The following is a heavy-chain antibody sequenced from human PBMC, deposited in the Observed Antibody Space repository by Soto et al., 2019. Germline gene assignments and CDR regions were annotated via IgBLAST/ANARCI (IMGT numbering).Heavy chain of an antibody. D-gene: IGHD2-15*01. CDR3: ASLDCSGGSCYSGEGYYYYYYMDV. CDR1: GFTFSSYS. Sequence: SGGSLRLSCAASGFTFSSYSMNWVLQAPGKGLEWVSSISSSSSYIYYADSVKGRFTISRDNAKNSLYLQMNSLRAEDTAVYYCASLDCSGGSCYSGEGYYYYYYMDVRGKGTTVTVS. J-gene: IGHJ6*03. CDR2: ISSSSSYI. V-gene: IGHV3-21*04.